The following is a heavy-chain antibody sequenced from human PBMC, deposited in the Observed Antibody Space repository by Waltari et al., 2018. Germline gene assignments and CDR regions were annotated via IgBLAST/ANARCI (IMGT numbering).Heavy chain of an antibody. CDR2: IYYSGRT. CDR1: GGSISSGDYY. J-gene: IGHJ6*03. V-gene: IGHV4-30-4*08. CDR3: ARDRRSGYYYMDV. Sequence: QVQLQESGPGLVKHSQTLSLTCTVSGGSISSGDYYWSWIRQPPGKGLEWVGYIYYSGRTYYNPALKSRVTISVDTSKNQFSLKLSSVTAADTAVYYCARDRRSGYYYMDVWGKGTTVTISS.